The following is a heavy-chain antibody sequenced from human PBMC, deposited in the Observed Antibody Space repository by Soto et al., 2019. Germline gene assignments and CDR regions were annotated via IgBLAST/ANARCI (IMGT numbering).Heavy chain of an antibody. CDR1: GGSISSYY. CDR3: ARDMSIAAYPYNWFDP. D-gene: IGHD6-6*01. Sequence: SETLSLTCTVSGGSISSYYWSWIRQPPGKGLEWIGYIYYSGSTNYNPSLKSRVTISVDTSKNQFSLKLSSVTAADTAVYYCARDMSIAAYPYNWFDPWGQGTLVTVSS. CDR2: IYYSGST. J-gene: IGHJ5*02. V-gene: IGHV4-59*01.